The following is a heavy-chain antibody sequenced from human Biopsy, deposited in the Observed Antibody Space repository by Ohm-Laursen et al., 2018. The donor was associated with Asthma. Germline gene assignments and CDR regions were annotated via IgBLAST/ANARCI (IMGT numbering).Heavy chain of an antibody. J-gene: IGHJ4*02. D-gene: IGHD5-24*01. CDR2: ISYDGSNK. V-gene: IGHV3-30-3*01. CDR1: GFTFSTYA. CDR3: ARDMSRDGWSFDY. Sequence: SLRLSCTASGFTFSTYAMHWVRQAPGKGLEWVAVISYDGSNKYYADSVKGRFTISRDNSKNALYLEMNSLRGDDTAVYYCARDMSRDGWSFDYWGQGTLVTVSS.